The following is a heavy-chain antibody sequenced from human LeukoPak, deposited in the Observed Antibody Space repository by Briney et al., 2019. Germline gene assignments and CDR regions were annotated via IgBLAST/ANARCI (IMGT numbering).Heavy chain of an antibody. CDR2: IYTTGIS. Sequence: SETLSLTCAVSDGSIKCYFCRWTRQPAGNGLEWIGRIYTTGISNYNPSVRSLVTMSIDSSKNHFSLMLTSVTAAAAAVYHCARGISSDGYFDLWGRGTLVTVSS. D-gene: IGHD3-10*01. V-gene: IGHV4-4*07. CDR3: ARGISSDGYFDL. J-gene: IGHJ2*01. CDR1: DGSIKCYF.